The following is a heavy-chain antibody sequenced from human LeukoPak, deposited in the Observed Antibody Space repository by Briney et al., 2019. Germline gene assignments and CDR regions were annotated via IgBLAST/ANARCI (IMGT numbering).Heavy chain of an antibody. D-gene: IGHD2/OR15-2a*01. CDR1: GGSINNYY. Sequence: SETLSLTCTVSGGSINNYYWSWVRQPPGAGLEWLAYIYYTGSTNYNPSLKTRLTISVDTSKNRFSLRLNSVTAADTAVYYCARFSQYYDSPTHYLDYWGQGILVTVSS. J-gene: IGHJ4*02. CDR3: ARFSQYYDSPTHYLDY. V-gene: IGHV4-59*08. CDR2: IYYTGST.